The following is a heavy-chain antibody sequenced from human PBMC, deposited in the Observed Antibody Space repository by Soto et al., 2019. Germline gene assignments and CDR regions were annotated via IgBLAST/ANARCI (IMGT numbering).Heavy chain of an antibody. V-gene: IGHV1-69*13. CDR1: GGTFSSYA. D-gene: IGHD3-9*01. CDR3: ARVSELSAYFNWFDP. Sequence: ASVKVSCKASGGTFSSYAISWVRQAPGQGLEWMGGIIPIFGTANYAQKFQGRVTITADESTSTAYMELSSLRSEDTAVYYCARVSELSAYFNWFDPWGQGTLVTVSS. CDR2: IIPIFGTA. J-gene: IGHJ5*02.